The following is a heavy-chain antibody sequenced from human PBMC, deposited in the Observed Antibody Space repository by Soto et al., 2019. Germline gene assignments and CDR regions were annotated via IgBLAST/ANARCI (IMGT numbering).Heavy chain of an antibody. CDR2: ISSSSSYI. CDR1: GFTFSSYS. V-gene: IGHV3-21*01. CDR3: ARDIRPSSWYFFDY. J-gene: IGHJ4*02. D-gene: IGHD6-13*01. Sequence: GGSLRLSCAASGFTFSSYSMNWVRQAPGKGLEWVSSISSSSSYIYYADSVKGRFTISRDNAKNSLYLQMNSLRAEDTAVYYCARDIRPSSWYFFDYWGQGTLVTVSS.